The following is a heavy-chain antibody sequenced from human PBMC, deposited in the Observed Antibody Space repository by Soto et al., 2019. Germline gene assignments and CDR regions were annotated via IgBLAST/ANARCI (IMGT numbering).Heavy chain of an antibody. D-gene: IGHD2-15*01. CDR1: GGTFSSYA. CDR3: VCSSTGGFAP. J-gene: IGHJ5*02. CDR2: IIPIFGTA. V-gene: IGHV1-69*13. Sequence: ASLKVSCKASGGTFSSYAISWVRQAARQGLEWMGGIIPIFGTANYAPKFQGRRTITADESTSTAYMELSGLRSGDRAVYYCVCSSTGGFAPWGKGTLVTVSS.